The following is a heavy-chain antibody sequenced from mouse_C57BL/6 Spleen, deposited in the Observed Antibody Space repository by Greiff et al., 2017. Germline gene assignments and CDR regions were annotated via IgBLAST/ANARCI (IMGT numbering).Heavy chain of an antibody. CDR3: AREVYYGSSSYFDY. Sequence: QVQLLQPGTELVQPGASVKLSCKASGYTFTSYWLHWVQQRPRHGLEWFGNINPSTGGPNYTEQLKSKATLTVDKSSSTAYMQRSSWTSEDSAVYYCAREVYYGSSSYFDYWGQGTTLTVSS. CDR2: INPSTGGP. V-gene: IGHV1-53*01. D-gene: IGHD1-1*01. J-gene: IGHJ2*01. CDR1: GYTFTSYW.